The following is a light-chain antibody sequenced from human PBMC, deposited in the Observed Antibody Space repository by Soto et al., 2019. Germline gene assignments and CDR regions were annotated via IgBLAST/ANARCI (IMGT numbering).Light chain of an antibody. Sequence: QSALTQPASVSGSPGQSITISCTGTSSDVGGYNYVSWYQQHPGKAPKLMIYDVSNRPSGVSNRFSGSKSGNTASLTISGLQAEDEADYYCSSYTSSRTRVFGTGTKVTAL. CDR3: SSYTSSRTRV. V-gene: IGLV2-14*01. CDR2: DVS. CDR1: SSDVGGYNY. J-gene: IGLJ1*01.